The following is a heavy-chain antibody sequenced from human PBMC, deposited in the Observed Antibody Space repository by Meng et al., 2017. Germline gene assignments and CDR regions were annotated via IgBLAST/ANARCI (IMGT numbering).Heavy chain of an antibody. V-gene: IGHV1-2*06. D-gene: IGHD6-13*01. CDR1: DTHSPDYT. CDR2: INPQRGDT. J-gene: IGHJ4*02. CDR3: ARDEDISAAGYLLGDF. Sequence: VKSYRTGPKVKNPVSPVTSSANPSDTHSPDYTIHLVRRAPGQGLDWMGRINPQRGDTHYAQTFQARVTMTGDTSISTAYMALSGLRSDDTAVYYCARDEDISAAGYLLGDFWGQGTLVTVSS.